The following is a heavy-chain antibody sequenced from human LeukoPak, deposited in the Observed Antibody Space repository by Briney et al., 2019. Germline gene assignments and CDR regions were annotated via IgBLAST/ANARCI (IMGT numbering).Heavy chain of an antibody. D-gene: IGHD6-19*01. CDR3: ARAYSSGVTDY. CDR2: IYRYGST. Sequence: SETLSLTCTVTGDSISGSNYYWAWIRQSPGKGLEWIGSIYRYGSTYYNPSLKSRVTMSVDTSRNEFSLKLSSVTAADTAVYYCARAYSSGVTDYWGQGTLVTVSS. CDR1: GDSISGSNYY. J-gene: IGHJ4*02. V-gene: IGHV4-39*07.